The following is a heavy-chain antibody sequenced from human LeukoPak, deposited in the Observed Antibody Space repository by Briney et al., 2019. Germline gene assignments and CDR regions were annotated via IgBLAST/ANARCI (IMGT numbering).Heavy chain of an antibody. CDR1: GGSISSSNW. Sequence: SETLSLTCAVSGGSISSSNWWSWVRQPPGKGLEWIGEIYHSGSTNYNPSLKSRVTISVDKSKNQFSLKLSSVTAADTAVYYCARLRSLRSYYFDYWGQGTLVTVSS. CDR3: ARLRSLRSYYFDY. V-gene: IGHV4-4*02. D-gene: IGHD5/OR15-5a*01. J-gene: IGHJ4*02. CDR2: IYHSGST.